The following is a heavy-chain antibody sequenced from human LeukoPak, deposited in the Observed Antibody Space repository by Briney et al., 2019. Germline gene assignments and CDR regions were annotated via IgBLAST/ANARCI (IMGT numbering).Heavy chain of an antibody. Sequence: ASVKVSCKVSGYTLTELSMHWVRQAPGKGLEWMGGFDPEDGETIYAQKFQGRVTMSEDTSTDTAYMELSSLRSEDTAVYYCATESNVLNYYDSSGKYGSFDYWSQGTLVTVSS. CDR1: GYTLTELS. CDR2: FDPEDGET. V-gene: IGHV1-24*01. CDR3: ATESNVLNYYDSSGKYGSFDY. J-gene: IGHJ4*02. D-gene: IGHD3-22*01.